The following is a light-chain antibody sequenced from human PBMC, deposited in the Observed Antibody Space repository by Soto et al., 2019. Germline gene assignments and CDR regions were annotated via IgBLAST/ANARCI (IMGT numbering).Light chain of an antibody. CDR2: DAS. CDR3: QQRGNWPPIT. CDR1: QSITNF. V-gene: IGKV3-11*01. J-gene: IGKJ5*01. Sequence: EVVLTQSPGTLSLSPGERATLACRASQSITNFLAWYQQKPGQAPRLLIYDASHRATGIPARFSGSGSGTDFSLTISSVEPEDFAVYYCQQRGNWPPITFGQGTRLEIK.